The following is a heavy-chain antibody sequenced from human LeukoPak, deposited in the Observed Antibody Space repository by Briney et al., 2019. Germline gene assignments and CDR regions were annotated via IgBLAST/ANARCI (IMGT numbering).Heavy chain of an antibody. CDR2: IYYSGTT. D-gene: IGHD3-22*01. V-gene: IGHV4-30-4*01. J-gene: IGHJ3*02. CDR3: ARATPPDSSGYYFDAFDI. CDR1: GGSISSDDYY. Sequence: PSQTLSLTCTVSGGSISSDDYYWSWIRQHPGKGLEWIGYIYYSGTTYYNPSLKSRVTISVDTSKNQFSLKLSSVTAADTAVYYCARATPPDSSGYYFDAFDIWGQGTMVTVSS.